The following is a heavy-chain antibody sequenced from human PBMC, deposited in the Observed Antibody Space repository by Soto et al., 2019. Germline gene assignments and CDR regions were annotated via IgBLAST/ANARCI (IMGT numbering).Heavy chain of an antibody. CDR2: ISYDGSNK. V-gene: IGHV3-30*18. D-gene: IGHD3-22*01. J-gene: IGHJ3*01. Sequence: QVQLVESGGGVVQPGRSLRLSCAASGFTFSSYGMHWVRQAPGKGLEWVAVISYDGSNKYYADSVKGRFTISRDNSKNTRYMQMNSLRAADTAVYYCAKDRRYYDSPWAFDAFDLWGQGTMVTVSS. CDR1: GFTFSSYG. CDR3: AKDRRYYDSPWAFDAFDL.